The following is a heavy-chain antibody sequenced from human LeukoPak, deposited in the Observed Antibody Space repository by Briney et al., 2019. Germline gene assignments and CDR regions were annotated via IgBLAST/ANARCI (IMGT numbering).Heavy chain of an antibody. CDR3: ARDIGGTTSDY. CDR1: GYTFTSYG. Sequence: ASVTVSCKASGYTFTSYGISWVRQAPGQGLEWMGWISTYNGNANYAQRLQGRVTMTTDTSTSTAYMELTSLRSDDTALYYCARDIGGTTSDYWGQGTLV. V-gene: IGHV1-18*01. CDR2: ISTYNGNA. D-gene: IGHD2-2*01. J-gene: IGHJ4*02.